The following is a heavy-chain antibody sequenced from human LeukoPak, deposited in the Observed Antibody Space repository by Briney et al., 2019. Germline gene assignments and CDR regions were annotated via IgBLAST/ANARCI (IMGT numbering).Heavy chain of an antibody. CDR3: ARDSISSPYSFDY. V-gene: IGHV3-21*01. D-gene: IGHD6-6*01. Sequence: GGSLRLSCEASGFTLSAHSMDRVRQAPGKGLEWVASISSASTHIYYADSVKGRFTISRDNAKNSLYLQINSLRAEDTAVYYCARDSISSPYSFDYWGQGTLVTVSS. CDR2: ISSASTHI. J-gene: IGHJ4*02. CDR1: GFTLSAHS.